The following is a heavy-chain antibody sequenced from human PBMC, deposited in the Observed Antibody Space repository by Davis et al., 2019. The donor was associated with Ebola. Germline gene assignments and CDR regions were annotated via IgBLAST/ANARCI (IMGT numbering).Heavy chain of an antibody. Sequence: MPSETLSLTCAVYGGSFSGYYWSWIRQPPGKGLEWIGEINHSGSTNYNPSLKSRVTRSVDTSKNQFSLKLSSVTAADTAVYYCARPVFYYGMDVWGQGTTVTVSS. J-gene: IGHJ6*02. CDR2: INHSGST. CDR1: GGSFSGYY. V-gene: IGHV4-34*01. CDR3: ARPVFYYGMDV.